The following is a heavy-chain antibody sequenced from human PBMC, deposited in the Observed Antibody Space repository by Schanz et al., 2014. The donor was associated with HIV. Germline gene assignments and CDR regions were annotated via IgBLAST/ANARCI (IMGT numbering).Heavy chain of an antibody. D-gene: IGHD5-18*01. J-gene: IGHJ5*02. Sequence: EVQLLESGGGLVQPGGSLRLSCAASGFTFSSYAMSWVRQAPGKGPEWVSTISGSGGSPYYADSVKGRFTISRDNSKNTLYLQMNSLRAEDTAVYYCVKAYSSGFSGAGSWGQGALVTVSS. CDR3: VKAYSSGFSGAGS. CDR1: GFTFSSYA. V-gene: IGHV3-23*01. CDR2: ISGSGGSP.